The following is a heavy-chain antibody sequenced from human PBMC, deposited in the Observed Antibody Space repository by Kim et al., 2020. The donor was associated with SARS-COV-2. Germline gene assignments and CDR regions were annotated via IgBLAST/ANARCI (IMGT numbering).Heavy chain of an antibody. CDR3: ARDHSTYYYDSSGYYRAQTPEYYHYGMDV. CDR1: GFTFSDYY. V-gene: IGHV3-11*05. CDR2: ISSSSSYT. D-gene: IGHD3-22*01. Sequence: GGSLRLSCAASGFTFSDYYMSWIRQAPGKGLEWVSYISSSSSYTNYADSVKGRFTISRDNAKNSLYLQMNSLRAEETAVYYCARDHSTYYYDSSGYYRAQTPEYYHYGMDVWGQGTTVTVSS. J-gene: IGHJ6*02.